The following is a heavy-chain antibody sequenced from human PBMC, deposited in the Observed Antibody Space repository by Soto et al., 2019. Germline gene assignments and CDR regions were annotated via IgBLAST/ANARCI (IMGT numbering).Heavy chain of an antibody. Sequence: GGSLRLSCSASGFIFSTFGMFWVRQAPGQGLEYVSAIFYSGSGSYYADPVRGRFTVSRDNSKNMFYLQMSSLRVEDTALYFCVRGPRRGSSLFGPLDYWGQGTKVTVS. CDR2: IFYSGSGS. D-gene: IGHD3-3*01. V-gene: IGHV3-64D*06. J-gene: IGHJ4*02. CDR3: VRGPRRGSSLFGPLDY. CDR1: GFIFSTFG.